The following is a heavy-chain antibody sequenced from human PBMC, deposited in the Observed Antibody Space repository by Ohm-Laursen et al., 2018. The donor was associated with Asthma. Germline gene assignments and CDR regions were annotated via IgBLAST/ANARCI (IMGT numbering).Heavy chain of an antibody. D-gene: IGHD6-19*01. CDR2: INPSGGST. Sequence: SSVKVSCKASGYTFTSYYMHWVRQAPGQGLEWMGIINPSGGSTSYAQKFQGRVTMTRDTSTSTVYMELSSLRSEDTAVYCCARDKGRDSSGWHWYFDLWGRGTLVTVSS. V-gene: IGHV1-46*01. J-gene: IGHJ2*01. CDR3: ARDKGRDSSGWHWYFDL. CDR1: GYTFTSYY.